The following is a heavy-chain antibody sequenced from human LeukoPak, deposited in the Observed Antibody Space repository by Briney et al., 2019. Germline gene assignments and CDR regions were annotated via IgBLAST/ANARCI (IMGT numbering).Heavy chain of an antibody. V-gene: IGHV3-23*01. J-gene: IGHJ4*02. D-gene: IGHD6-13*01. CDR2: INGSGGST. CDR3: AKLIIGLAAAGTSASDY. CDR1: GFTFSSYA. Sequence: GGSLRLSCAASGFTFSSYAMSWVRQAPGKGLEWVSAINGSGGSTYYADSVKGRFTISRDNSKNTLYLQMNSLRAEDTAVYYCAKLIIGLAAAGTSASDYWGQGTLVTVSS.